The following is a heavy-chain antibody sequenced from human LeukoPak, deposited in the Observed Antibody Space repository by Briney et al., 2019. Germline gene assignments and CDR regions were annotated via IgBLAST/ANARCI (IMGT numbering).Heavy chain of an antibody. Sequence: GGSLRLSCAASGFTFSSYWMSWVRQAPGKGLEWVANIKQDGSEEYYVDSVKGRLTISRDNAKNSLYLQMNSLRAEDTAVYYCAREYCSSTSCHLYYFDYWGQGTLVTVSS. J-gene: IGHJ4*02. D-gene: IGHD2-2*01. CDR2: IKQDGSEE. CDR1: GFTFSSYW. CDR3: AREYCSSTSCHLYYFDY. V-gene: IGHV3-7*01.